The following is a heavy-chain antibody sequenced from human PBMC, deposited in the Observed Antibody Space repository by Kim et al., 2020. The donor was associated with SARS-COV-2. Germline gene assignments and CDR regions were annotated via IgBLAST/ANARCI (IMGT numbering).Heavy chain of an antibody. Sequence: SPSFQGQVTISADKSISTAYLQWSSLKASDTAMYYCARRRWLQLRDAFDIWGQGTMVTVSS. J-gene: IGHJ3*02. CDR3: ARRRWLQLRDAFDI. D-gene: IGHD5-12*01. V-gene: IGHV5-51*01.